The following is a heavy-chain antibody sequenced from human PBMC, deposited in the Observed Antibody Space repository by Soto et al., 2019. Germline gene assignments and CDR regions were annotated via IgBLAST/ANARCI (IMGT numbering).Heavy chain of an antibody. Sequence: AAVKVSCKASGYTFTDYYIHWVRQAPGQGLEWLGWINPNTGGTNLAQKFQGRVTMTRDTSTSTAYMQLSSLRSDDSALYFCARAYDSGWYSSWFDPWGQGALVTVSS. CDR1: GYTFTDYY. CDR3: ARAYDSGWYSSWFDP. V-gene: IGHV1-2*02. CDR2: INPNTGGT. J-gene: IGHJ5*02. D-gene: IGHD6-19*01.